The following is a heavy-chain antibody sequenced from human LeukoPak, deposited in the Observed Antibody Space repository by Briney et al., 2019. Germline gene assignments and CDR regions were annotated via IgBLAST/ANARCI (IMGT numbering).Heavy chain of an antibody. CDR2: INHSGST. D-gene: IGHD3-16*01. Sequence: SETLSLTCAVYGGSFSGYYWSWVRQPPGKGLEWIGEINHSGSTNYNPSLKSRVTISVDTSKNQFSLKLSSVTAADTAVYYCARGRWAARWGQGTLVTVSS. CDR1: GGSFSGYY. V-gene: IGHV4-34*01. CDR3: ARGRWAAR. J-gene: IGHJ4*02.